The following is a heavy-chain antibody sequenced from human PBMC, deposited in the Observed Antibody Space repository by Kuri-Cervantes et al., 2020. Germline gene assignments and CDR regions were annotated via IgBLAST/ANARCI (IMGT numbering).Heavy chain of an antibody. J-gene: IGHJ4*02. CDR1: GGSFSGYY. V-gene: IGHV4-34*01. Sequence: SETLSLTCAVYGGSFSGYYWSWIRQPPGKGLEWIGEINHSGSTNYNPSLKSRVTISVDKSKNQFSLKLSSVTAADTAVYYCARVVESYGDYGLGFDYWGQGTLVTVSS. CDR2: INHSGST. CDR3: ARVVESYGDYGLGFDY. D-gene: IGHD4-17*01.